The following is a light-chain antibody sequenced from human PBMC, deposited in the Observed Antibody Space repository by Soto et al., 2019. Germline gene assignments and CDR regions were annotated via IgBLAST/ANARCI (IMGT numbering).Light chain of an antibody. V-gene: IGKV3D-15*01. CDR2: GAS. J-gene: IGKJ4*01. Sequence: ERVMTQSPATLSVSPGERATLSCRASQSVSSNLAWYQQKPGQAPRLLIYGASTRATGIPSRFSGSGSGTDFTLTISSLQSEDFAVYYCQKYNNWPLSFGGGTKVEIK. CDR3: QKYNNWPLS. CDR1: QSVSSN.